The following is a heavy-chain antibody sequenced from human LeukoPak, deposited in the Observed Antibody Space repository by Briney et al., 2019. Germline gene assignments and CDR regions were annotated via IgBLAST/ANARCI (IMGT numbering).Heavy chain of an antibody. CDR2: VYYSGNT. Sequence: SETLSLTCSVSDDSITGSDHFWGWIRQPPRKGLGWIGSVYYSGNTYSNPSLRSRVSISVDTSKNQFSLKLASVTAAYTAVYFFSRHGRNMIVVENRGQGTVVTVPS. D-gene: IGHD3-22*01. CDR1: DDSITGSDHF. CDR3: SRHGRNMIVVEN. J-gene: IGHJ4*02. V-gene: IGHV4-39*01.